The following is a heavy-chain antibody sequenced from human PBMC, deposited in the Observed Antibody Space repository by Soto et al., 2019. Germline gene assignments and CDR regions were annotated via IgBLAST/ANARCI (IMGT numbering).Heavy chain of an antibody. D-gene: IGHD3-22*01. J-gene: IGHJ6*02. V-gene: IGHV1-2*02. CDR1: GYTFTGYY. CDR3: ARGVGSGYFLYYYYGMDV. CDR2: INPNSGGT. Sequence: ASVKVSCKASGYTFTGYYMHWVRQAPGQGLEWMGWINPNSGGTNYAQKFQGRVTMTRDTSISTAYMELSRLRSDDTAVYYCARGVGSGYFLYYYYGMDVWGQGTTVTVSS.